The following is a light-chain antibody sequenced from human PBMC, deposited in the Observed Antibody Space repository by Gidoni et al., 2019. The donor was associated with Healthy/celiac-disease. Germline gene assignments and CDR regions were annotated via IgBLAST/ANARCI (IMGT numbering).Light chain of an antibody. Sequence: QSALTQPASVSVSPGQSITISCTGTSSDVGGYNYVSWYQQHPGKAPKLMIYDVSNRPSGVSNRFSGSKSGNTASLTISGLQAEDEADYYCSSYTSGSTLVEFGGGTELSVL. J-gene: IGLJ2*01. CDR1: SSDVGGYNY. CDR3: SSYTSGSTLVE. V-gene: IGLV2-14*03. CDR2: DVS.